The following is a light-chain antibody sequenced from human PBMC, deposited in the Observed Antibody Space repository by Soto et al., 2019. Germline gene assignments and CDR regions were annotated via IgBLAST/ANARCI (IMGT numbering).Light chain of an antibody. CDR1: SSDVGAYNY. V-gene: IGLV2-14*03. CDR2: GVS. Sequence: QSALTQPVSVSGSPGQSITISCTGTSSDVGAYNYVSWYQHHPGKAPKLMIYGVSNRPSGVSNRFSGSKSGNTASLTISGLQAEDEADYYCNSFTTSSTLVFGGGTKLTVL. J-gene: IGLJ2*01. CDR3: NSFTTSSTLV.